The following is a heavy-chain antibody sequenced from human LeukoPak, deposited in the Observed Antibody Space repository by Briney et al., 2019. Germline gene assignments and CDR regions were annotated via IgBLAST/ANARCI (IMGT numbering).Heavy chain of an antibody. CDR3: ASLAAAGTILFDY. CDR2: MNPNSGNT. CDR1: GYTFTSYD. V-gene: IGHV1-8*01. D-gene: IGHD6-13*01. J-gene: IGHJ4*02. Sequence: ASVKVSCKASGYTFTSYDINWVRQATGQGLEWMGWMNPNSGNTGYAQKFQGRVTMTRNTSISTAYMELGSLRSEDTAVYYCASLAAAGTILFDYWGQGTLVTVSS.